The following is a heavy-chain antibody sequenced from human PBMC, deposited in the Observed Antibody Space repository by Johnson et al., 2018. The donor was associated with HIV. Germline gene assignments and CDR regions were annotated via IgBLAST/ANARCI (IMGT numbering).Heavy chain of an antibody. V-gene: IGHV3-23*04. D-gene: IGHD3-22*01. CDR2: ISGSGGST. J-gene: IGHJ3*02. Sequence: VQLVESGGGLVKPGGSLRLSCAASGFTFSSYWMSWVRQAPGKGLEWVSAISGSGGSTYYTDSVRGRFTISRDNSKNTLFLQMNSLRAEDTAVYYCVRRFYDSSAFDIWGQGTLVTVSS. CDR1: GFTFSSYW. CDR3: VRRFYDSSAFDI.